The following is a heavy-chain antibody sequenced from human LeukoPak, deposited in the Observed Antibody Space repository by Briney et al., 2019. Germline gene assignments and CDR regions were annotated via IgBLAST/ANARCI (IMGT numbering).Heavy chain of an antibody. D-gene: IGHD3-3*01. CDR1: GGTFSSYA. J-gene: IGHJ4*02. CDR2: IIPIFGTA. Sequence: SVKVSCKASGGTFSSYAISWVRQAPGQGLEWMGGIIPIFGTANYAQKFQGRVTITADESTSTAYMELSSLRSEDTAVYYCARLHGFLEWLFYFDYWGQGTLVTVSS. V-gene: IGHV1-69*13. CDR3: ARLHGFLEWLFYFDY.